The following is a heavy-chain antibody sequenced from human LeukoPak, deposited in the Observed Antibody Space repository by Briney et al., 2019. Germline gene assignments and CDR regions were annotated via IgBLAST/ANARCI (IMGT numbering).Heavy chain of an antibody. Sequence: GESLKISCKASGYRFTSYWISRVRQMPGKGLEWMGRIDPSDSYTPYSPSFEGHVTISVDKSITTAYLQWSSLKASDTAVYYCARHNHGMDVWGQGTAVTVSS. J-gene: IGHJ6*02. D-gene: IGHD1-14*01. CDR2: IDPSDSYT. V-gene: IGHV5-10-1*01. CDR1: GYRFTSYW. CDR3: ARHNHGMDV.